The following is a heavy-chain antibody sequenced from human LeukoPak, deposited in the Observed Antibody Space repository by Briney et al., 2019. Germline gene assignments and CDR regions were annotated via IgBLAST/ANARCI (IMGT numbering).Heavy chain of an antibody. V-gene: IGHV4-38-2*01. J-gene: IGHJ4*02. CDR2: VYHSGST. D-gene: IGHD3-22*01. Sequence: SETLSLTCAVSAFSINSGYYWGWIRPPPGKGLEWIGTVYHSGSTYYNPSLKSRVTMSVDTSKNQFSLKVYSVTAADTAVYYCARLGSGYSYFDYWGQGTLVTVSS. CDR1: AFSINSGYY. CDR3: ARLGSGYSYFDY.